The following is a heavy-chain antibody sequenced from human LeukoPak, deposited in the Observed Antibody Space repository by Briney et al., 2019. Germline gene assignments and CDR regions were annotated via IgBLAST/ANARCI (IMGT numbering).Heavy chain of an antibody. CDR1: GFTFSDYY. J-gene: IGHJ3*02. CDR2: ISSSGSTI. V-gene: IGHV3-11*04. Sequence: GGSLRLSCAASGFTFSDYYMSWIRQAPGKGLEWVSYISSSGSTIYYADSVKGRFTISRDNAKNSLYLQMNSLRAEDTAVYYCAREDIVVVPAAVADAFDIWGQGTMVTVSS. D-gene: IGHD2-2*01. CDR3: AREDIVVVPAAVADAFDI.